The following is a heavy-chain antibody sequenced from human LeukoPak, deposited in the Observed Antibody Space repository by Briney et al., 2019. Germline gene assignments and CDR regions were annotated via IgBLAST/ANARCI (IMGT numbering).Heavy chain of an antibody. J-gene: IGHJ5*02. D-gene: IGHD3-10*01. V-gene: IGHV4-39*07. Sequence: SETLSLTCTVSGGSISSSTYYWGWIRQPPGKGLEWIGEINHSGSTNYNPSLKSRVTISVDTSKNQFSLKLSSVTAADTAVYYCARGRSGWFDPWGQGTLVTVSS. CDR3: ARGRSGWFDP. CDR2: INHSGST. CDR1: GGSISSSTYY.